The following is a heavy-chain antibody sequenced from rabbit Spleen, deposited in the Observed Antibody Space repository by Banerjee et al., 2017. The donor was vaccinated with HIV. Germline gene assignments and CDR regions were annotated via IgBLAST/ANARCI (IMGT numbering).Heavy chain of an antibody. CDR2: INTATGKD. CDR3: ARDWVATPGF. Sequence: QSLEESGGGLVQPEGSLTLTCTASGFSFSSDYYMCWVRQAPGKGLEWIGCINTATGKDVYASWAKGRFTISTTSSTTVTLQMTSLTVADTATYFCARDWVATPGFWGPGTLVTVS. V-gene: IGHV1S40*01. J-gene: IGHJ6*01. CDR1: GFSFSSDYY. D-gene: IGHD3-1*01.